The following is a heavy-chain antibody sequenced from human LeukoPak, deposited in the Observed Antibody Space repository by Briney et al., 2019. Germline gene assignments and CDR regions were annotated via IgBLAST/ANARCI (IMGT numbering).Heavy chain of an antibody. J-gene: IGHJ4*02. CDR1: GFTFSSYS. Sequence: GGSLRLSCAVSGFTFSSYSMNWVRQAPGKGLEWVSFVSTSGSYIYYADSVKGRFTISRDNTKNSLYLQMNSLRAEDTAVYYCASQTPRRLPIAVADYFDYWGQGTLVTVSS. CDR2: VSTSGSYI. CDR3: ASQTPRRLPIAVADYFDY. D-gene: IGHD6-19*01. V-gene: IGHV3-21*01.